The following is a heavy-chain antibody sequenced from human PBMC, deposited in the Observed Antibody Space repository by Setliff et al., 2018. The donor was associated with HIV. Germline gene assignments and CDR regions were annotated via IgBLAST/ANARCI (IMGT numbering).Heavy chain of an antibody. Sequence: SVKVSCKASGGTFSSYAINWVRQAPGQGLEWMGGIIAIFGTGKYAQKFQGRVTITADESTSTVYMELSSRRSEDTAVYYCARGRFLEWLLIGFDSWGQGTLVTVSS. CDR3: ARGRFLEWLLIGFDS. D-gene: IGHD3-3*01. CDR2: IIAIFGTG. CDR1: GGTFSSYA. V-gene: IGHV1-69*13. J-gene: IGHJ4*02.